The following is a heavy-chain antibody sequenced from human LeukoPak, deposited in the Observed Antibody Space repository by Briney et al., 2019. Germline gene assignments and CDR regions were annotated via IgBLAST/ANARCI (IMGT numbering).Heavy chain of an antibody. CDR1: GFTLSSYW. V-gene: IGHV3-74*01. CDR2: INHDGSRT. CDR3: VRDFYSSGDV. J-gene: IGHJ3*01. D-gene: IGHD6-19*01. Sequence: GGSLTLSCAASGFTLSSYWMHCVRQAPGKGLVWVSRINHDGSRTGYEDSVKGRFTIYRDNVKNILYLQMNSLRAEDTALYYCVRDFYSSGDVWGQGTMVTVSS.